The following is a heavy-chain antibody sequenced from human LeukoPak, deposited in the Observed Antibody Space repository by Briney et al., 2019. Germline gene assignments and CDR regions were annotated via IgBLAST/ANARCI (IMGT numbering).Heavy chain of an antibody. D-gene: IGHD3-16*02. CDR3: AKDGVVIAFGGVIVIPFDY. CDR1: GFTFSSYA. V-gene: IGHV3-23*01. Sequence: GGSLRLSCAASGFTFSSYAMSWVRQAPGKGLGRVSAISGSGGNTYYAGTVKGRFTISRDNSKNTLYLQMNSLRAEDTAVYYCAKDGVVIAFGGVIVIPFDYWGQGTLVTVSS. CDR2: ISGSGGNT. J-gene: IGHJ4*02.